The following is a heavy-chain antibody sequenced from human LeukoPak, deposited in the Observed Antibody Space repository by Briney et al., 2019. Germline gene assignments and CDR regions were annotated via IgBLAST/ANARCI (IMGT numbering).Heavy chain of an antibody. CDR2: ISAYNGNT. CDR1: GYTFTSYG. J-gene: IGHJ6*02. D-gene: IGHD3-10*01. Sequence: ASVKVSCKASGYTFTSYGISWVRQAPGQGLQWMGWISAYNGNTNYAQKLQGRVTMTTDTSTSTAYMELRSLRSDDTAVYYCARVPFGEKRMDVWGQGTTVTVSS. CDR3: ARVPFGEKRMDV. V-gene: IGHV1-18*01.